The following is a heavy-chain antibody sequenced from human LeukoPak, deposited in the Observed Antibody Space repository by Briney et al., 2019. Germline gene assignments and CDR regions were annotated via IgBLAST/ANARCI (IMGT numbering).Heavy chain of an antibody. CDR2: IYYSGST. J-gene: IGHJ4*02. CDR1: GGSISSSSYY. D-gene: IGHD2-21*01. Sequence: PSETLSLTCTVSGGSISSSSYYWGWIRQPPGKGLEWIGSIYYSGSTYYNPFLKSRVTISVDTSKNQFSLKLSSVTAADTAVYYCARHVAGHFDYWGQGTLVTVSS. V-gene: IGHV4-39*01. CDR3: ARHVAGHFDY.